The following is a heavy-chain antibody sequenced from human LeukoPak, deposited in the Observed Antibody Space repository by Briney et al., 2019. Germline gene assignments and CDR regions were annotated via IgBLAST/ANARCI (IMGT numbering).Heavy chain of an antibody. CDR2: INPNSGGT. J-gene: IGHJ4*02. CDR1: GYTFTGYH. CDR3: ARGYDYGDYVPHFDY. D-gene: IGHD4-17*01. Sequence: GASVKVSCKASGYTFTGYHMHWVRQAPGQGLEWMGWINPNSGGTNYAQKFQGRVTMTRDTSISTAYMELSRLRSDDTAVYYCARGYDYGDYVPHFDYWGQGTLVTVSS. V-gene: IGHV1-2*02.